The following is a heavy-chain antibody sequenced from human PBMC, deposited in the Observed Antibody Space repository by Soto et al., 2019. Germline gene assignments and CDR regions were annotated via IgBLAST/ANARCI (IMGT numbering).Heavy chain of an antibody. CDR1: GFTFSSYG. D-gene: IGHD3-22*01. Sequence: GGSLRLSCAASGFTFSSYGMHWVRQAPGKGLEWVAVIWYDGSNKYYADSVKGRFTISRDNSKNTLYLQMNSLRAEDTAVYYCARDLISYYYDSSGYYYGMDVWGQGTTVTVSS. J-gene: IGHJ6*02. CDR2: IWYDGSNK. V-gene: IGHV3-33*01. CDR3: ARDLISYYYDSSGYYYGMDV.